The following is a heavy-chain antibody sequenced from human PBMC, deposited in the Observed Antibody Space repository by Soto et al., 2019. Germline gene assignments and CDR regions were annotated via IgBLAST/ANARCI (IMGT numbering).Heavy chain of an antibody. D-gene: IGHD5-18*01. Sequence: QAQLVESGGGVVQPGRSLRLSCAASGFTFSSYGMHWVRQAPGTGLEWVAVISYDGGRQHYADSVKGRFTISRDNSKNMVLLQMNSLRAEDTAVYYCVSDRGYGHASVPYSWGQGTLVSVSS. CDR2: ISYDGGRQ. CDR3: VSDRGYGHASVPYS. CDR1: GFTFSSYG. J-gene: IGHJ4*02. V-gene: IGHV3-30*03.